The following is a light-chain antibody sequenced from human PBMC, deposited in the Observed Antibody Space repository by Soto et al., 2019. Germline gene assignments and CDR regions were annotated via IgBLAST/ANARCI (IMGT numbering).Light chain of an antibody. V-gene: IGKV3-20*01. Sequence: EIVLTQSPGTLSLSPGERATLSCRASQSVSSNYLAWYQQKPGQAPRLLIYGASSRATGIPDRFSGSGSGTDFTLTISRLEPEDFAVYYFQQYDSSLWTFGQGTKVEI. J-gene: IGKJ1*01. CDR2: GAS. CDR3: QQYDSSLWT. CDR1: QSVSSNY.